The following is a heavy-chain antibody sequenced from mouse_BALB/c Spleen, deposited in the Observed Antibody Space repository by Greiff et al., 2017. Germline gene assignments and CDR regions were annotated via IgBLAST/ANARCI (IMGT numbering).Heavy chain of an antibody. CDR2: IDPANGNT. V-gene: IGHV14-3*02. CDR3: ATGIPGDY. J-gene: IGHJ2*01. Sequence: VQLKESGAELVKPGASVKLSCTASGFNIKDTYMHWVKQRPEQGLEWIGRIDPANGNTKYDPKFQGKATITADTSSNTAYLQLSSLTSEDTAVYYCATGIPGDYWGQGTTLTVSS. CDR1: GFNIKDTY.